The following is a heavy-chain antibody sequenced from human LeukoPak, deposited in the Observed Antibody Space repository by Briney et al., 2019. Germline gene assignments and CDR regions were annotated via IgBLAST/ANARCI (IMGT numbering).Heavy chain of an antibody. V-gene: IGHV3-21*01. CDR3: ARGGDYGDYFDY. D-gene: IGHD4-17*01. J-gene: IGHJ4*02. CDR2: ISSSSSYI. Sequence: GGSLRLSCAASGFTFSSYSMNWVRQAPGKGLEWVSSISSSSSYIYYADSVKGRFTIARDNAKNSLYLQMNRLRAEDTAVYYCARGGDYGDYFDYWGQGTLVTVSS. CDR1: GFTFSSYS.